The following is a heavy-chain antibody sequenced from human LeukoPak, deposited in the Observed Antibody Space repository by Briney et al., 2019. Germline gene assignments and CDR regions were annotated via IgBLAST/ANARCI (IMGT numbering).Heavy chain of an antibody. Sequence: PSETLSLTCTVSGGSISGYYWGWIRQAPGKGPEWIAYIHYTGITNYNPSLRSRAAISVDTSTNQFSLKLTSVTAADTAMYYCARHITNSGSAFDLWGRGTLVTVSS. CDR3: ARHITNSGSAFDL. V-gene: IGHV4-59*08. D-gene: IGHD3-10*01. CDR1: GGSISGYY. CDR2: IHYTGIT. J-gene: IGHJ2*01.